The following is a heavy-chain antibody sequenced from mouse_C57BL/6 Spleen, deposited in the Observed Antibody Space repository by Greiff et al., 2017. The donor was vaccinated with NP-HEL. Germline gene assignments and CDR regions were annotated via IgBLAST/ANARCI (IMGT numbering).Heavy chain of an antibody. V-gene: IGHV1-78*01. D-gene: IGHD1-1*01. Sequence: VKLQESDAELVKPGASVKISCKVSGYTFTDHTIHWMKQRPEQGLEWIGYIYPRDGSTKYNEKFKGKATLTADKSSSTAYMQLNSLTSEDSAVYFCARRNYGSSYDYAMDYWGQGTSVTVSS. J-gene: IGHJ4*01. CDR2: IYPRDGST. CDR3: ARRNYGSSYDYAMDY. CDR1: GYTFTDHT.